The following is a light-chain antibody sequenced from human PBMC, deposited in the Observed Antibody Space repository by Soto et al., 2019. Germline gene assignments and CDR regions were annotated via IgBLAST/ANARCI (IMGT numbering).Light chain of an antibody. Sequence: QSALTQPASVSGSPGQPITISCTGTSSDVGGYNYVSWYQQHPGKAPKVMIYDVSNRPSGVSNRFSGSKSGNTASLTISGLQPEDEADYYCNSYTTSSTDVFGTGTQLTVL. V-gene: IGLV2-14*01. J-gene: IGLJ1*01. CDR1: SSDVGGYNY. CDR3: NSYTTSSTDV. CDR2: DVS.